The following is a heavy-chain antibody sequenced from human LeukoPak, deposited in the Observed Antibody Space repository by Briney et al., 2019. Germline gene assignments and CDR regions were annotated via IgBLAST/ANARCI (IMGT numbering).Heavy chain of an antibody. CDR1: GGSISSSSYY. CDR3: ARPGFYYYYMDV. V-gene: IGHV4-39*01. CDR2: IYYSGGT. J-gene: IGHJ6*03. Sequence: KSSETLSLTCTVSGGSISSSSYYWGWIRQPPGKGLEWIGSIYYSGGTYYNPSLKSRVTISVDTSKNQFSLKLSSVTVADTAVYYCARPGFYYYYMDVWGKGTTVTVSS.